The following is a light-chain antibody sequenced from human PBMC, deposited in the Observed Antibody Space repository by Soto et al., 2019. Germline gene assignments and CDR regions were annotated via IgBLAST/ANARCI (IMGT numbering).Light chain of an antibody. CDR3: RQYGSSPSWT. CDR2: GAS. CDR1: QSVSSNY. J-gene: IGKJ1*01. Sequence: EIVLTQSPGTLSLSPGERATLSCRASQSVSSNYLAWFQQKPGQAPRLLIYGASTRATGIPDRFRGSGSGTDFTLTISRLEPEDFAVYYCRQYGSSPSWTFGQGTKVEIK. V-gene: IGKV3-20*01.